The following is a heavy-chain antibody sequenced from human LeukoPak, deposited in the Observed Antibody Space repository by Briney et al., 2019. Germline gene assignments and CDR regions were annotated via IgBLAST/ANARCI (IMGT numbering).Heavy chain of an antibody. CDR2: INHSGST. CDR3: ARCDYWFDP. CDR1: GGSFSGYY. J-gene: IGHJ5*02. Sequence: SETLSLTCAVYGGSFSGYYWSWIRQPPGKGLEWIGEINHSGSTNYNPSLKSRVTISVDTSKNQFSLKLSSVTAADTAVYYRARCDYWFDPWGQGTLVTVSS. V-gene: IGHV4-34*01.